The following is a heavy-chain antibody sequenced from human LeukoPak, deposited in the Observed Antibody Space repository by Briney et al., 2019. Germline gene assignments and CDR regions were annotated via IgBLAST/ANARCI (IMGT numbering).Heavy chain of an antibody. CDR2: INHSGST. Sequence: PSETLSLTCAVYGGSFSGYYWSWIRQPPGKGLEWIGEINHSGSTNYNPSLKSRVTISVDTSKNQFSLKLSSVTAADTAVYYCARAGAVAATGRFDYWGRGTLVTVSS. CDR3: ARAGAVAATGRFDY. V-gene: IGHV4-34*01. CDR1: GGSFSGYY. J-gene: IGHJ4*02. D-gene: IGHD6-25*01.